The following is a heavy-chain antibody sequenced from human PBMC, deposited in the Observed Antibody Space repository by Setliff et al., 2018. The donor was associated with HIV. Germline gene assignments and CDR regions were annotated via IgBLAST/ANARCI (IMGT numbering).Heavy chain of an antibody. Sequence: ASVKVSCKATEYMILAYKMNWVRQAPGQGLEWIGRISPNNGVAEYAAKFQGRVIMTLDTSISTAYLEIPRLTSDDAAVYCCTRPRVFDSFDVWGQGTMVTVSS. CDR1: EYMILAYK. V-gene: IGHV1-2*06. J-gene: IGHJ3*01. CDR3: TRPRVFDSFDV. CDR2: ISPNNGVA.